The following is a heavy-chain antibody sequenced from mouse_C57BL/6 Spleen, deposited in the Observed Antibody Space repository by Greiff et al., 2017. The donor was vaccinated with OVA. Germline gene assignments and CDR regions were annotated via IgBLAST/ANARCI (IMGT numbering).Heavy chain of an antibody. J-gene: IGHJ1*03. CDR2: IYPGDGDT. CDR1: GYAFSSSW. D-gene: IGHD1-2*01. CDR3: ARDYGRGYFDV. V-gene: IGHV1-82*01. Sequence: QVPLQQSGPELVKPGASVKISCKASGYAFSSSWMNWVKQRPGKGLEWIGRIYPGDGDTNYNGKFKGKATLTADKSSSTAYMQLSSLTSEDSAVYFCARDYGRGYFDVWGTGTTVTVSS.